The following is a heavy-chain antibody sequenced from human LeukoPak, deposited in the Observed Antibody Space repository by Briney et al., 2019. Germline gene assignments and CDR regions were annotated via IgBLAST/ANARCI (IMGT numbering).Heavy chain of an antibody. V-gene: IGHV3-30*04. Sequence: GGSLRLSCAASGFTFSSYPMHWVRQAPGKGLEWVAVIGYDGVNKFYTDSVKGRFTISRDDSKNTLYLQMNSLRAEDTAVYYCVGANGASYYYDSSGYYHDAFDIWGQGTVVTVSS. CDR3: VGANGASYYYDSSGYYHDAFDI. CDR1: GFTFSSYP. CDR2: IGYDGVNK. D-gene: IGHD3-22*01. J-gene: IGHJ3*02.